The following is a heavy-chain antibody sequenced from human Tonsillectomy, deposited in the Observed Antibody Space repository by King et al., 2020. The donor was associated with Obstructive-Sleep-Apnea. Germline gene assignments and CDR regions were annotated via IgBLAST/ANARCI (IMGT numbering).Heavy chain of an antibody. CDR2: ISWNSGSI. CDR3: AKESAVPAALDY. J-gene: IGHJ4*02. Sequence: VQLVESGGGLVQSGRSLRLSCAASGFIFDDYVMHWVRQAPGKGLGWGSGISWNSGSIDYADSVKGRFTISRDNAENSLYLQMNSLRAEDTAFYYCAKESAVPAALDYWGQGILVIVSS. D-gene: IGHD2-2*01. V-gene: IGHV3-9*01. CDR1: GFIFDDYV.